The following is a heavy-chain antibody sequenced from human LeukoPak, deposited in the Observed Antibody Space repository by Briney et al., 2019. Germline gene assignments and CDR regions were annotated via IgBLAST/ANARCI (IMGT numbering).Heavy chain of an antibody. CDR2: MYYSGST. CDR3: ARVAPPSYNYDSSGYYYFDY. Sequence: PSETLSLTCTVSGGSISSYYWSWIRQPPGKGLEWIGCMYYSGSTNYNPSLKSRVTLSVDTSKNQSSLKLSSVTAAETAVYYCARVAPPSYNYDSSGYYYFDYWGQGTLVTVSS. V-gene: IGHV4-59*01. CDR1: GGSISSYY. D-gene: IGHD3-22*01. J-gene: IGHJ4*02.